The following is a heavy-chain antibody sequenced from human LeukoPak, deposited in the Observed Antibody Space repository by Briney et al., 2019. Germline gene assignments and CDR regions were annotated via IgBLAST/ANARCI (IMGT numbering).Heavy chain of an antibody. CDR1: GFTFSSYA. CDR3: ARAPRIAAAGTYFDY. Sequence: GRSLKLSCAASGFTFSSYAMHWVRQAPGKGLEWVAVISYDGSNKYYADSVKGRFTISRDNSKNTLYLQMNSLRAEDTAVYYCARAPRIAAAGTYFDYWGQGTLVTVSS. V-gene: IGHV3-30-3*01. D-gene: IGHD6-13*01. J-gene: IGHJ4*02. CDR2: ISYDGSNK.